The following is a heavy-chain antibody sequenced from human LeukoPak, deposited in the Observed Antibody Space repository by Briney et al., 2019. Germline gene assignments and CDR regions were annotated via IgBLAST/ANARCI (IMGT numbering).Heavy chain of an antibody. CDR1: GGTFSSYA. D-gene: IGHD2-15*01. V-gene: IGHV1-69*13. CDR3: ARFQFSAARNMDV. Sequence: SAKVSCKASGGTFSSYAISWVRQAPGQGLEWMGGIIPIFGTANYAQKFQGRVTITADESTSTAYMELSSLRSEDTAVYYCARFQFSAARNMDVWGEGTTVTVSS. J-gene: IGHJ6*03. CDR2: IIPIFGTA.